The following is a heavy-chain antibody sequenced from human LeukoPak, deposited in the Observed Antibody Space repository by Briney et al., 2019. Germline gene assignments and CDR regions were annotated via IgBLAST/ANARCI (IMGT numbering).Heavy chain of an antibody. Sequence: PGGSLRLSCAASGFTFSSYAMSWVRQAPGKGLEWVSAISGSGGSTYYADSVKGRFTISRDNSKNTLYLQMNSLRAEDTAVYYCARELLYYDSSGSTQGDAFDIWGQGTMVTVSS. CDR3: ARELLYYDSSGSTQGDAFDI. CDR2: ISGSGGST. CDR1: GFTFSSYA. J-gene: IGHJ3*02. D-gene: IGHD3-22*01. V-gene: IGHV3-23*01.